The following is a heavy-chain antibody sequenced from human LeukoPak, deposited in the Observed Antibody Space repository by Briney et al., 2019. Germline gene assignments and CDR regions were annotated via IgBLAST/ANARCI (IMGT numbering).Heavy chain of an antibody. CDR3: ARSYGSGNFYNYFDY. D-gene: IGHD3-10*01. Sequence: SETLSLTCTVSGGSISSYYWSWIRQPPEKGLEWIGYIYYSGSTSYNPSLKSRVTISVDTSKKQFSLKVSSVTAADTAVYYCARSYGSGNFYNYFDYWGQGALVTVSS. CDR2: IYYSGST. J-gene: IGHJ4*02. V-gene: IGHV4-59*01. CDR1: GGSISSYY.